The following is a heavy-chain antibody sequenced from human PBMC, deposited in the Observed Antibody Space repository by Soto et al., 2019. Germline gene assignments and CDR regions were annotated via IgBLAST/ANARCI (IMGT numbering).Heavy chain of an antibody. D-gene: IGHD4-4*01. CDR3: AKDRDTVTTSPFDY. CDR1: GFTFSSYG. V-gene: IGHV3-30*18. CDR2: ISYGGSNK. J-gene: IGHJ4*02. Sequence: GGSLRLSCAASGFTFSSYGMHWVRQAPGKGLEWVAVISYGGSNKYYADSVKGRFTISRDNSKNTLYLQMNSLRAEDTAVYYCAKDRDTVTTSPFDYWGQGTLVTVSS.